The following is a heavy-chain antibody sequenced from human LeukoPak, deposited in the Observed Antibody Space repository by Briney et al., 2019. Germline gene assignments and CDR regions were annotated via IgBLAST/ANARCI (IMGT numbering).Heavy chain of an antibody. V-gene: IGHV3-7*01. CDR3: ARDDPDSSSWSYYFDY. CDR2: IKQDGGET. D-gene: IGHD6-13*01. CDR1: GLTFSRDW. J-gene: IGHJ4*02. Sequence: GGSLRLSCEGFGLTFSRDWMSWVRQAPGKGLEWVANIKQDGGETYYGDSVKGRFTISRDNAKNSLYLQMRSLRAEDTAVYYCARDDPDSSSWSYYFDYWGQGTLVTVSS.